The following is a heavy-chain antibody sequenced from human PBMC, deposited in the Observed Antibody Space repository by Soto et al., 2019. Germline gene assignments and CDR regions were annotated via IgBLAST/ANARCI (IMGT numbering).Heavy chain of an antibody. CDR3: ERRGSYSGAYYSWIDP. V-gene: IGHV1-8*01. D-gene: IGHD1-26*01. Sequence: QVQLVQSGAEVKKPGASVKVSCKASGYTFTRYDIRWVRQATGQGLEWMGWMNPDSGNTGYAQKFQGGVAMTRNTSTSTAYMELSSLTSDETAVDFCERRGSYSGAYYSWIDPWGQGTLVTVSS. J-gene: IGHJ5*02. CDR1: GYTFTRYD. CDR2: MNPDSGNT.